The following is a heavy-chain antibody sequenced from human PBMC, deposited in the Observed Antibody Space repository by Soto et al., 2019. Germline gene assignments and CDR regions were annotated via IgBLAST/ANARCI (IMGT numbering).Heavy chain of an antibody. CDR1: GAAITGSSY. J-gene: IGHJ4*02. V-gene: IGHV4-4*07. CDR2: FSLSGTT. CDR3: ARGMTPPGAPAWYYFDS. D-gene: IGHD2-8*02. Sequence: SDTLSLTCTVAGAAITGSSYWSLIRQPAVKGLEWIGRFSLSGTTNYNPSLRSRVTMSADVSKNQFSLRLTSVTAADTALYYCARGMTPPGAPAWYYFDSWGQGTLVTVSS.